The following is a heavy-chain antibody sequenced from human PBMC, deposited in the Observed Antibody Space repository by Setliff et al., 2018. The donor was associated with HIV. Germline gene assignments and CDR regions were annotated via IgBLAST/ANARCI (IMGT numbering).Heavy chain of an antibody. CDR3: AGLRRASSYYFDY. CDR1: GGSISSGSYY. J-gene: IGHJ4*02. Sequence: SETLSLTCTVSGGSISSGSYYWSWIRQPAGKGLEWIGHIYTNENTNYNPSLKSRVTISVDTSKNQFSLKLSSVTAADTAVYYCAGLRRASSYYFDYWGQGTLVTVSS. V-gene: IGHV4-61*09. CDR2: IYTNENT.